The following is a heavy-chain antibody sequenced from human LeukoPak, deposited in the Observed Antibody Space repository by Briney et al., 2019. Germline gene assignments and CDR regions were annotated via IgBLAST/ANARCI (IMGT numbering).Heavy chain of an antibody. CDR2: IYYSGST. V-gene: IGHV4-59*01. Sequence: SETLSLTCTVSGGSISSYYWSWIRQPPGKGLEWIGYIYYSGSTNYNPSLKSRVTISVDTSKNQFSLKLSSVTAADTAVYYCARDNSSGWYGDWDYWGQGTLVTVFS. D-gene: IGHD6-19*01. J-gene: IGHJ4*02. CDR1: GGSISSYY. CDR3: ARDNSSGWYGDWDY.